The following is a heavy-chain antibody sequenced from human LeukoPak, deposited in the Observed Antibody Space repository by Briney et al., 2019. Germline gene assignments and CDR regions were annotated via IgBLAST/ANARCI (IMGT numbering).Heavy chain of an antibody. CDR3: ARHPITMVRGVISPDYYYGMDV. V-gene: IGHV5-51*01. Sequence: GESLKISCKGSGYSFTSYWIGWVRQMPGKGLEWMGIIYPGDSDTRYSPSFQGQVTISADKSISTAYLQWSSLKASDIAMYYCARHPITMVRGVISPDYYYGMDVWGQGTTVTVSS. CDR2: IYPGDSDT. J-gene: IGHJ6*02. D-gene: IGHD3-10*01. CDR1: GYSFTSYW.